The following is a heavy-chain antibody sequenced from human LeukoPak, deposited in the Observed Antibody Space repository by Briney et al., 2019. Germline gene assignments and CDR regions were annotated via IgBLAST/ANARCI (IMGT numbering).Heavy chain of an antibody. V-gene: IGHV3-21*01. CDR3: ARATYYYDSSGYYLNDAFDI. CDR2: ISSSSSYI. CDR1: GFTFSSYN. D-gene: IGHD3-22*01. Sequence: GGSLRLSCAASGFTFSSYNMNWIRQAPGKGLEWVSSISSSSSYIYYADSVKGRFTISRDNAKNSLYLQMNSLRAEDTAVYYCARATYYYDSSGYYLNDAFDIWCQGTMVTVSS. J-gene: IGHJ3*02.